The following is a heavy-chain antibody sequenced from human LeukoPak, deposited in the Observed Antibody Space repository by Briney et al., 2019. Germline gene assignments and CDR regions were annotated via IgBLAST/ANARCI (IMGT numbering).Heavy chain of an antibody. D-gene: IGHD2-2*02. V-gene: IGHV3-30-3*01. Sequence: GGSLRLSCAASGFTFSSYAMHWVRQAPGKGLEWVAVISYDGSNKYYADSVKGRFTISRDNSKNTLYLQMNSLRAEDTAVYYCARRACSSTSCYTRFDYWGQGTLVTVSS. CDR3: ARRACSSTSCYTRFDY. CDR2: ISYDGSNK. CDR1: GFTFSSYA. J-gene: IGHJ4*02.